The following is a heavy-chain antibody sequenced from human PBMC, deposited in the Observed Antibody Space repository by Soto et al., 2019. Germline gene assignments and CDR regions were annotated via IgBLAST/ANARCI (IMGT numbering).Heavy chain of an antibody. CDR2: IKSKTDGGTT. D-gene: IGHD2-2*01. CDR1: GFTFSNAW. Sequence: LRLSCAASGFTFSNAWMSWVRQAPGKGLEWVGRIKSKTDGGTTDYAAPVKGRFTISRDDSKNTLYLQMNSLKTEDTAVYYCTTDGVVVPAAPAYYYYGMDVWGQGTTVTVSS. CDR3: TTDGVVVPAAPAYYYYGMDV. V-gene: IGHV3-15*01. J-gene: IGHJ6*02.